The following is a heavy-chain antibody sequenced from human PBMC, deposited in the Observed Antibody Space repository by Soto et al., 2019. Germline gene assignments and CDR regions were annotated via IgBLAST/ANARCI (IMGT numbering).Heavy chain of an antibody. CDR1: GFSLSNARMG. V-gene: IGHV2-26*01. D-gene: IGHD5-12*01. J-gene: IGHJ4*02. Sequence: QVTLKESGPVLVKPTETLTLTCTVSGFSLSNARMGVSWIRQPPGKALEWLAHIFSHDEKSYSTSLKSRLTLSKDTSKSQVVLTMTNMDPVDTATYYCARIRGFSGYDPLDYWGQGTLVTVSS. CDR3: ARIRGFSGYDPLDY. CDR2: IFSHDEK.